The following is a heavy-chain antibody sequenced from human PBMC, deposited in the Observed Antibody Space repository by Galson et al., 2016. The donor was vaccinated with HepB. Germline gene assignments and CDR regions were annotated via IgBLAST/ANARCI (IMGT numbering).Heavy chain of an antibody. Sequence: SLRLSCAASEFTLDAYYMGWIRQAPGKGLELLGYISHRGGDESISYADSVKGRFTISRDDAKNSLYLQINSLRDEDTAVYYCARGRGSGRVPIDAWGQGTTVTVSS. CDR1: EFTLDAYY. V-gene: IGHV3-11*04. CDR2: ISHRGGDESI. D-gene: IGHD3-10*01. CDR3: ARGRGSGRVPIDA. J-gene: IGHJ6*02.